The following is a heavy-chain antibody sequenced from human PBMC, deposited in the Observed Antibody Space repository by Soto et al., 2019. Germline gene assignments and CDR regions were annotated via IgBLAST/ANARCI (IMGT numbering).Heavy chain of an antibody. V-gene: IGHV3-33*01. CDR2: IWYDGSKK. CDR1: GFTFSNYG. CDR3: VRDWSDARAMF. Sequence: QVQLVESGGGVVQPGRSLRLSCAASGFTFSNYGMHWVRQAPGKGLEWVALIWYDGSKKYYADSVKGRFSISRDNSKNTLFLQMDSLRAEDTAVYYCVRDWSDARAMFWGQGTLVTVSS. D-gene: IGHD3-10*02. J-gene: IGHJ4*02.